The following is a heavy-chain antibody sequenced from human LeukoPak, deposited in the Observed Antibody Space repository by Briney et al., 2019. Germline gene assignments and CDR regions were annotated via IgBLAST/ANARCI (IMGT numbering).Heavy chain of an antibody. V-gene: IGHV1-18*01. Sequence: ASVKVSCKASGYTFTSYGISWVRQAPGQGLEWMGWISAYNGNTNYAQKLQGRVTMTTDTSTSTAYMELRSLRSDDTAVYYCARVWGALGRWELGLVDYWGQGTLVTVSS. D-gene: IGHD1-26*01. J-gene: IGHJ4*02. CDR1: GYTFTSYG. CDR3: ARVWGALGRWELGLVDY. CDR2: ISAYNGNT.